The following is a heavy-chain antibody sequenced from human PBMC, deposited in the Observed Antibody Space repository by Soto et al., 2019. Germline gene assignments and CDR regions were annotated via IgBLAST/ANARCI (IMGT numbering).Heavy chain of an antibody. CDR2: ISGSGGST. D-gene: IGHD2-21*02. CDR3: AKDFTYCGGDCYPYYFDY. J-gene: IGHJ4*02. Sequence: GGSLRLSCAASGFTFSSYAMSWVRQAPGKGLEWVSAISGSGGSTYYADSVKGQFTISRDNSKNTLYLQMNSLRAEDTAVYYCAKDFTYCGGDCYPYYFDYWGQGTLVTVSS. V-gene: IGHV3-23*01. CDR1: GFTFSSYA.